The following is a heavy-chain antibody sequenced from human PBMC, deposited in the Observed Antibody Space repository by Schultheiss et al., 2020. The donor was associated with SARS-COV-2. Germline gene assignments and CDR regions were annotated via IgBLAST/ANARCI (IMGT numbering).Heavy chain of an antibody. Sequence: GGSLRLSCAASGFTFTNAWMGWVRQAPGKGLEWVAVISYDGSNKYYADSVKGRFTISRDNSKNTLYLQMNSLRAEDTAVYYCARDRFNWVPAAIVGYYYYGMDVWGQGTTVTVSS. CDR1: GFTFTNAW. D-gene: IGHD2-2*01. J-gene: IGHJ6*02. CDR2: ISYDGSNK. CDR3: ARDRFNWVPAAIVGYYYYGMDV. V-gene: IGHV3-30*03.